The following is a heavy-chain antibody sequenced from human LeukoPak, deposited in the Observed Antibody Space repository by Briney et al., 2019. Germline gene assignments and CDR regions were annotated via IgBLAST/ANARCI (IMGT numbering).Heavy chain of an antibody. CDR1: GGTFSSYA. CDR2: IIPIFGTA. D-gene: IGHD2-15*01. Sequence: SVKVSXKASGGTFSSYAISWVRQAPGQGLEWMGGIIPIFGTANYAQKFQGRVTITTDESTSTAYMELSSLRSEDTAVYYCAREEYCSGGSCYSGYSYYFDYWGQGTLVTVSS. J-gene: IGHJ4*02. CDR3: AREEYCSGGSCYSGYSYYFDY. V-gene: IGHV1-69*05.